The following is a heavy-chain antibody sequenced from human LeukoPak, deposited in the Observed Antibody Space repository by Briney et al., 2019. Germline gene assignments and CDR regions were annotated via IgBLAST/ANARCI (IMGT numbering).Heavy chain of an antibody. CDR3: ASSNHEWYYYYYMDV. Sequence: SETLSLTCAVYGGSFSGYYWSWIRQPPGKGLEWIGEINHSGSTNYNPSLKSRVTISVDTSKNQFSLKLSSVTAADTAVYYCASSNHEWYYYYYMDVWGKGTTVTVSS. CDR1: GGSFSGYY. J-gene: IGHJ6*03. CDR2: INHSGST. V-gene: IGHV4-34*01. D-gene: IGHD4-11*01.